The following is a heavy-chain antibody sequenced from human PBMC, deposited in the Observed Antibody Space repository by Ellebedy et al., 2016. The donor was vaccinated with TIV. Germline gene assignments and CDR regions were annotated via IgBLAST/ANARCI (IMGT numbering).Heavy chain of an antibody. Sequence: SQTLSLTCAISGDSVSRAGWNWIRQSPSRGLEWLGRTYYRSKWYNDYAVFVKSRITINPDTSKNQFSLQLNSVSPEDTAVYYCARAGEYTSSSGMDVWGQGTTVTVSS. D-gene: IGHD6-6*01. J-gene: IGHJ6*02. CDR2: TYYRSKWYN. V-gene: IGHV6-1*01. CDR1: GDSVSRAG. CDR3: ARAGEYTSSSGMDV.